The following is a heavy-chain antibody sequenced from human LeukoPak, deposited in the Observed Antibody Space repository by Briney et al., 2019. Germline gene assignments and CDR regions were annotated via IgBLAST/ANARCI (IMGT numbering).Heavy chain of an antibody. V-gene: IGHV4-34*01. CDR2: INHSGST. Sequence: SETLSLTCAVCGGSFSGYYWSWIRQPPGRGLEWIGEINHSGSTNYNPSLKGRVTISVDTSKNQFSLKLSSVTAADMAVYYCARGLSAIVYWGQGTLVTVSS. CDR3: ARGLSAIVY. D-gene: IGHD2-15*01. J-gene: IGHJ4*02. CDR1: GGSFSGYY.